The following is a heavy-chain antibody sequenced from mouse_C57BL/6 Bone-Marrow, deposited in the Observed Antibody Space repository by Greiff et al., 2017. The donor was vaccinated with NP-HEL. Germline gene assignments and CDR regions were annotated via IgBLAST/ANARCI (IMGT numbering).Heavy chain of an antibody. J-gene: IGHJ3*01. CDR1: GYTFTSYG. Sequence: QVQLKESGAELARPGASVKLSCKASGYTFTSYGISWVKQRTGQGLEWIGEIYPRSGNTYYNEKFKGKATLTADKSSSTAYMELRSLTSEDSAVYFCARRLRSWFAYWGQGTLGTVSA. CDR2: IYPRSGNT. CDR3: ARRLRSWFAY. D-gene: IGHD2-4*01. V-gene: IGHV1-81*01.